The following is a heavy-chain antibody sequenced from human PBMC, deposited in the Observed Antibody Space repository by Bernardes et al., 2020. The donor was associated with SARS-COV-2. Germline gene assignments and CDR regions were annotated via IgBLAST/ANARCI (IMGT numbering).Heavy chain of an antibody. J-gene: IGHJ6*02. CDR2: ISAYNGNT. Sequence: ASVKVSCKASGYTFTSYGISWVRQAPGQGLEWMGWISAYNGNTTYAQKLQGRVTMTTDTSTSTAYMELRSLRSDDTAVYYCARFLEWLLRPDYYYGMDVWGQGTTVTVSS. V-gene: IGHV1-18*04. CDR1: GYTFTSYG. CDR3: ARFLEWLLRPDYYYGMDV. D-gene: IGHD3-3*01.